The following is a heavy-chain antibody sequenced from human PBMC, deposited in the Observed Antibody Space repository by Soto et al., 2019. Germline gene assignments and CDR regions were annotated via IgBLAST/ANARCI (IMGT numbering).Heavy chain of an antibody. J-gene: IGHJ5*02. CDR3: TTGSSGWSQGGFDP. Sequence: EVQLVESGGGLVKPGGSLRLSCAASGFTFTNAWMSWVRQAPGKGLEWVGRIKSKTDGGTTDYAAPVKGRFTISREDSKNTLYLQMNSPKTEDTAVYYCTTGSSGWSQGGFDPWGQGTLVTVSS. D-gene: IGHD6-19*01. CDR1: GFTFTNAW. V-gene: IGHV3-15*01. CDR2: IKSKTDGGTT.